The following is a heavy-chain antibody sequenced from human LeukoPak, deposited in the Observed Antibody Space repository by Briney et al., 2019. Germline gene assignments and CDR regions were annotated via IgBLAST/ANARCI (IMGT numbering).Heavy chain of an antibody. D-gene: IGHD3-22*01. CDR2: IYYSGST. CDR1: GGSISSSSYY. CDR3: ASLYDSSGYYYFDY. J-gene: IGHJ4*02. V-gene: IGHV4-39*07. Sequence: SETLSPTCTVSGGSISSSSYYWGWIRQPPGKGLEWIGSIYYSGSTYYNPSLKSRVTISVDTSKNQFSLKLSSVTAADTAVYYCASLYDSSGYYYFDYWGQGTLVTVSS.